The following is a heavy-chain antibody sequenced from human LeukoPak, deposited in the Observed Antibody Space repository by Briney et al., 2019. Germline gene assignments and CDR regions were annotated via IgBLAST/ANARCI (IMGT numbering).Heavy chain of an antibody. CDR2: ISSSSGYI. J-gene: IGHJ4*02. V-gene: IGHV3-21*01. D-gene: IGHD4-11*01. Sequence: KTGGSLRLSCAASGFTFSSYSMNWVRQAPGKGLEWVSSISSSSGYIYYADSLEGRFTISRDNAKNSLYLQMNSLRAEDTALYYCARGTPTTRDFDSWGQGTLVTVSS. CDR1: GFTFSSYS. CDR3: ARGTPTTRDFDS.